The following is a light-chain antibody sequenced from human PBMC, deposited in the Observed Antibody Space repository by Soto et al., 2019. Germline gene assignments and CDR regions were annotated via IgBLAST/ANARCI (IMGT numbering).Light chain of an antibody. Sequence: QSVLTQPPSVSAAPGRTVTIACSVSSSNIGNSFVSWYQQLPGTAPRLLIYDNNERPSGIPGRFSGSKSGTSATLGITGLQTGDEADYYCGAWDGGLSAFVFGTGTKVTV. CDR1: SSNIGNSF. J-gene: IGLJ1*01. CDR2: DNN. V-gene: IGLV1-51*01. CDR3: GAWDGGLSAFV.